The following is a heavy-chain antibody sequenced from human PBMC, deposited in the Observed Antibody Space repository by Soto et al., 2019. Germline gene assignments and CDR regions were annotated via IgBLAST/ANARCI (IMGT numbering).Heavy chain of an antibody. Sequence: ASVKVSCKASGYTFTSYGISWVRQAPGQGLEWMGWISAYNGNTNYAQKLQGRVTMTTDTSTSTAYMELRSLRSDDTAVYYCARSDCSGGSCYWVRPPGTYYYYYMDVWGKGTTVTVSS. CDR2: ISAYNGNT. CDR3: ARSDCSGGSCYWVRPPGTYYYYYMDV. D-gene: IGHD2-15*01. CDR1: GYTFTSYG. J-gene: IGHJ6*03. V-gene: IGHV1-18*01.